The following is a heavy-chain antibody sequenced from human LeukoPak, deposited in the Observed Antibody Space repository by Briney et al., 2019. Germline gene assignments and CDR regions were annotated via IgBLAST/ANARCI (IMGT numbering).Heavy chain of an antibody. CDR1: GGSFSGYY. Sequence: PSETLSLTCAVYGGSFSGYYWSWIRQPPGKGLEWIGEINHSGSTNYNPSLKSRVTISVDTSKNQFSLKLSSVTAADTAVYYCARLNYYDSSGYYPTSGWYFDLWGRGTLVTVSS. CDR2: INHSGST. V-gene: IGHV4-34*01. J-gene: IGHJ2*01. D-gene: IGHD3-22*01. CDR3: ARLNYYDSSGYYPTSGWYFDL.